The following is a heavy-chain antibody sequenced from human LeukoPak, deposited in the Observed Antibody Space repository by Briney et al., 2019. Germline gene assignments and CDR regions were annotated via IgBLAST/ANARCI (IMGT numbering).Heavy chain of an antibody. CDR3: ARSPKNVAYNSGLDYFDF. V-gene: IGHV5-51*01. Sequence: GESLKISCKGSGYSFTSYWIGWVRQMPGKGLEWMGIIYPGDSDTRYSPSFQGQVTISADKSISTAYLQWCSLKASDTAMFYCARSPKNVAYNSGLDYFDFWGQGTLVTVSS. CDR2: IYPGDSDT. J-gene: IGHJ4*02. CDR1: GYSFTSYW. D-gene: IGHD5-12*01.